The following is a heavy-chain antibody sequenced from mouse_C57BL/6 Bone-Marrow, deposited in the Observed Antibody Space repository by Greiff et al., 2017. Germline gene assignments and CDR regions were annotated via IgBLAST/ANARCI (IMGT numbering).Heavy chain of an antibody. CDR1: GFSFNTYA. V-gene: IGHV10-1*01. CDR2: IRSKSNNYAT. Sequence: EVQLQESGGGLVQPKGSLKLSCAASGFSFNTYAMNWVRQAPGKGLEWVARIRSKSNNYATYYADSVKDRFTISRDDSESMLYLQMNNLKTEDTAMYYCVRHSYYFDVWGTGTTVTVSS. CDR3: VRHSYYFDV. J-gene: IGHJ1*03.